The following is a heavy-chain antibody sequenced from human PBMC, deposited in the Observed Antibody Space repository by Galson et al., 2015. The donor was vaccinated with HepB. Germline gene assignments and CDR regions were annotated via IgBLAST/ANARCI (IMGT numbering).Heavy chain of an antibody. CDR3: ARDWGSGWFLGYFDY. Sequence: SLRLSCAASGFTFSSYAMHWVRQAPGKGLEWVAVISYDGSNKYYADSVKGRFTISRDNSKNTPYLQMNSLRAEDTAVYYCARDWGSGWFLGYFDYWGQGTLVTISS. D-gene: IGHD6-19*01. CDR2: ISYDGSNK. V-gene: IGHV3-30*04. CDR1: GFTFSSYA. J-gene: IGHJ4*02.